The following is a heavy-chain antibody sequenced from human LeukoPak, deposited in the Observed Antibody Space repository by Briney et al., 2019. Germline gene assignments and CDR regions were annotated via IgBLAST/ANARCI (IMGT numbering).Heavy chain of an antibody. CDR2: INSDGSST. V-gene: IGHV3-74*01. J-gene: IGHJ3*02. CDR3: ARDYGGLGIPHDAFDI. D-gene: IGHD7-27*01. Sequence: GGSLRLSCAASGFTFSSYWMHWVRQAPGKGLVWASRINSDGSSTSYADSVKGRFTISRDNAKNTLYLQMNSLRAEDTAVYYCARDYGGLGIPHDAFDIWGQGTMVTVSS. CDR1: GFTFSSYW.